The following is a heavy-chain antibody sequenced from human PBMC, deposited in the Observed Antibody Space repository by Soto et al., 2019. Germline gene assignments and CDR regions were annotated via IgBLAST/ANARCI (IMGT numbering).Heavy chain of an antibody. CDR3: ARSPIHLSFFDS. V-gene: IGHV3-30*04. CDR2: ISHDGMDK. Sequence: QVQLVESGGGVVQPGRSLRLSCAASGVTFSTSAMHWVRQAPGKGLEWLTIISHDGMDKYSADSVKGRFTISRDNAKNTLYLQMSNLRAEDTAIYYWARSPIHLSFFDSWGQGILVTVSS. J-gene: IGHJ4*02. CDR1: GVTFSTSA. D-gene: IGHD3-16*01.